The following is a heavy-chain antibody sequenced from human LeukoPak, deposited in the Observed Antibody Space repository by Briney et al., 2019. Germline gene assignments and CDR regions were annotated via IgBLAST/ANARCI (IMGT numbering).Heavy chain of an antibody. Sequence: SETLPLTCTVSGGSISSGGYYWSWIRQHPGKGLEWIGYIYYSGSTYYNPSLKSRVTISVDTSKNQFSLKLSSVTAADTAVYYCARDRVGATLLDYWGQGTLVTVS. CDR1: GGSISSGGYY. D-gene: IGHD1-26*01. CDR2: IYYSGST. J-gene: IGHJ4*02. V-gene: IGHV4-31*03. CDR3: ARDRVGATLLDY.